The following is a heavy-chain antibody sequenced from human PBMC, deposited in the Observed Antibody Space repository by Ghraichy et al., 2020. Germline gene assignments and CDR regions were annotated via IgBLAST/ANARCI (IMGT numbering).Heavy chain of an antibody. D-gene: IGHD3-22*01. J-gene: IGHJ2*01. CDR3: AGVRDYYDSSGYNSGWYFDL. Sequence: SETLSLTCNVFGGSFSVYFWNWIRQPPGKGLEYIGEINHSGSTNYNPSLKSRVTISIDTSKNQFSLKLNSVTAADTAIYYCAGVRDYYDSSGYNSGWYFDLWGRGTLVTVSS. CDR2: INHSGST. CDR1: GGSFSVYF. V-gene: IGHV4-34*01.